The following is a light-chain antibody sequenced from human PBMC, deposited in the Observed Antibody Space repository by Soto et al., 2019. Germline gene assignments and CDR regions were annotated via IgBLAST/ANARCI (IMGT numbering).Light chain of an antibody. CDR1: QSVGNN. CDR3: QQYESWPPLFT. V-gene: IGKV3-15*01. J-gene: IGKJ2*01. Sequence: EIVMTQSPATVSVSPGERATLYCRASQSVGNNLAWYQQKPGQAPSLFIFGASVRATGVPDRFSGSGPGTEFTLSISNLQSEDSAVYYCQQYESWPPLFTFGQGTKVDIK. CDR2: GAS.